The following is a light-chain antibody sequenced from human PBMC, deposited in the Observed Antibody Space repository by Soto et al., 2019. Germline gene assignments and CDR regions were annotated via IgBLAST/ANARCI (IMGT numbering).Light chain of an antibody. Sequence: EIVLTQSPATLSLSPGARATLSCRASQSVSSNLAWYQQQPGQAPRLLIYGAFTRATGIPARFSGSGSGTEFTLTISSLQSEDFAVYYCQQYNNWRTFGQGTKVDIK. CDR3: QQYNNWRT. J-gene: IGKJ1*01. CDR2: GAF. V-gene: IGKV3-15*01. CDR1: QSVSSN.